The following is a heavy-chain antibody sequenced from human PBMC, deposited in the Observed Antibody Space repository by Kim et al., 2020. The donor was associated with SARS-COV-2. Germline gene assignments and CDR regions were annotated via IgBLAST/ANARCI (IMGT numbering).Heavy chain of an antibody. CDR3: ARDRRQTTTTARGYFYYFGLDV. D-gene: IGHD2-21*01. Sequence: SVKVSCKASGGSVSTQAITWVRQAPGLGLEWMGGIIPVLGTTSYAPKFEGRVTITSDDFTKTTYMYLSSLRSEDTAVYYCARDRRQTTTTARGYFYYFGLDVGGQGTTVTVFS. J-gene: IGHJ6*02. CDR2: IIPVLGTT. V-gene: IGHV1-69*13. CDR1: GGSVSTQA.